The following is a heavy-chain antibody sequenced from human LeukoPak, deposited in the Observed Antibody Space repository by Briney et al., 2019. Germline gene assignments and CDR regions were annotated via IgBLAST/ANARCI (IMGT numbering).Heavy chain of an antibody. D-gene: IGHD2-2*01. CDR3: ARDRHCNSTSCLVHDYGDYLGDAFDI. V-gene: IGHV1-69*01. J-gene: IGHJ3*02. Sequence: PVKVSCKASGGTFNNYAIIWVRQAPGQGLEWMGGIIPVLGTAKYAQEFQDRVTITADESAYTAYMELSSLKSEDTAVYFCARDRHCNSTSCLVHDYGDYLGDAFDIWGQGTMVAVSS. CDR1: GGTFNNYA. CDR2: IIPVLGTA.